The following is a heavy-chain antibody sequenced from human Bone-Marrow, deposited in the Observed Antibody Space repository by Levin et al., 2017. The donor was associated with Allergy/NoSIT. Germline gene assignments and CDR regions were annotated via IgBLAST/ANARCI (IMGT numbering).Heavy chain of an antibody. V-gene: IGHV1-46*01. D-gene: IGHD3-9*01. Sequence: GESLKISCKATGYSFINYYIHWVRQAPGQGLEWIGIINPRTTDTNYAQRFQGRVTVTMDTSTTTVHMVLTSLRSEDTAIYYCARAFDNNESPDFWGQGTLVTVSS. J-gene: IGHJ4*02. CDR2: INPRTTDT. CDR1: GYSFINYY. CDR3: ARAFDNNESPDF.